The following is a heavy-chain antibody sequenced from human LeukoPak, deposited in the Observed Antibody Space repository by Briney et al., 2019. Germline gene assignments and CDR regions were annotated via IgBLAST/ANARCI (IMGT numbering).Heavy chain of an antibody. J-gene: IGHJ4*02. V-gene: IGHV3-48*01. CDR1: GFTFSSYS. Sequence: GGSLRLSCAASGFTFSSYSMNWVRQAPGKGLEWVSYISSSSSTIYYADSVKGRFTISRDNSKNTLYLQMNSLRAEDTAVYYCARGAYCGGDCYSDYWGQGTLVTVSS. CDR2: ISSSSSTI. D-gene: IGHD2-21*02. CDR3: ARGAYCGGDCYSDY.